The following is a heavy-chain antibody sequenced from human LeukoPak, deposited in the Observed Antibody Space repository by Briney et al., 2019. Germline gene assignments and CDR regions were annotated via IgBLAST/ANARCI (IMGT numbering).Heavy chain of an antibody. V-gene: IGHV1-2*05. CDR2: INPNSGGT. J-gene: IGHJ3*02. Sequence: GASVKVSFKASGYTFTGYYMHWVRQAPGQGLEWMGRINPNSGGTNYAQKFQGRVTMTRDTSISTPYRQRTRLRSDATDVHYCARDPLYYYDSSGNDAFDIWGQGTMVTVSS. CDR1: GYTFTGYY. CDR3: ARDPLYYYDSSGNDAFDI. D-gene: IGHD3-22*01.